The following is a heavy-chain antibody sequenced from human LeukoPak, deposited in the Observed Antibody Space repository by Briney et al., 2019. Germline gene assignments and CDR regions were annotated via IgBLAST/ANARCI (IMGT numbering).Heavy chain of an antibody. CDR1: GGSFSGYY. V-gene: IGHV4-34*01. CDR2: INHSGST. Sequence: SETLSLTCAVYGGSFSGYYWSWIRQPPGKGLEWIGEINHSGSTNYHPSLKSRITISEDTSKNQFSLKLSSVAAADTAVYYCARYYYDSSGYYDDYWGQGTLVTVSS. CDR3: ARYYYDSSGYYDDY. D-gene: IGHD3-22*01. J-gene: IGHJ4*02.